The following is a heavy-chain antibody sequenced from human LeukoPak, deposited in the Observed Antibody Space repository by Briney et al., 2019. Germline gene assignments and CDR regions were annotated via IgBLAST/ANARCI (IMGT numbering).Heavy chain of an antibody. D-gene: IGHD3-22*01. Sequence: ASVKVSCKAAGYTFASYDTNWVRQATGQGLEWMGWMSPNSGNTGYAQKFQGRVTITRNTSISTAYMELSSLRSEDTAVYYCARGGLDNYYDSSGYYANWFDPWGQGTLVTVSS. J-gene: IGHJ5*02. CDR1: GYTFASYD. V-gene: IGHV1-8*03. CDR3: ARGGLDNYYDSSGYYANWFDP. CDR2: MSPNSGNT.